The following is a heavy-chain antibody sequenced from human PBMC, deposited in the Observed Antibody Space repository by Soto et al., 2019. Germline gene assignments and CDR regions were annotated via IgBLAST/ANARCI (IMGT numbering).Heavy chain of an antibody. CDR3: ARWGTTGGLDV. CDR2: TSYDGTNK. Sequence: QVQLVESGGGVVQPGTSLRLSCVGSGFTFRSFVIHWVRQAPGRGLEWVALTSYDGTNKYFGDSVKGRFTISRDNSSNTVDLQMDSLRLEDTALYYCARWGTTGGLDVWGQGTLVSVSS. CDR1: GFTFRSFV. V-gene: IGHV3-30*19. J-gene: IGHJ4*02. D-gene: IGHD3-16*01.